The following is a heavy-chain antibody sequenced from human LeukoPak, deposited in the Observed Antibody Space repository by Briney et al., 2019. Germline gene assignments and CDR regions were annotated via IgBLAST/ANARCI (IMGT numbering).Heavy chain of an antibody. D-gene: IGHD5-12*01. V-gene: IGHV3-23*01. CDR1: GFAFSSYA. CDR3: AKRGGYGDAFDI. Sequence: GALRLSSAASGFAFSSYAMSWVRRAPGKGLEWVSAISGSGGSTYYADSVKGRFTISRDNSKNTLYLQMNSLRAEDTAVYYCAKRGGYGDAFDIWGQGTMVTVSS. CDR2: ISGSGGST. J-gene: IGHJ3*02.